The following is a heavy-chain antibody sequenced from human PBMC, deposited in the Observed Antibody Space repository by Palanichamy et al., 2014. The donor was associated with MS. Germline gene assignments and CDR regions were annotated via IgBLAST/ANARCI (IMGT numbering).Heavy chain of an antibody. CDR1: GGSISSYY. CDR3: VRDDTTSLDY. J-gene: IGHJ4*02. CDR2: SLPVED. V-gene: IGHV4-4*07. Sequence: QLQESGPGLVKPSETLSLTCTVSGGSISSYYWSWIRQPPGRDWSGLGVSLPVEDLLQPSLKSRVTMSMDTSKNQFSLNLGSVSAADTAVFYCVRDDTTSLDYWGQGTLITVSS. D-gene: IGHD1-26*01.